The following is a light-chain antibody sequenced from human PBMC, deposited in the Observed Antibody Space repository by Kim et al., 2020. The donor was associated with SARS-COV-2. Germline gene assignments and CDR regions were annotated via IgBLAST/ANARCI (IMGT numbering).Light chain of an antibody. V-gene: IGKV3-20*01. CDR3: QQCSITPGT. Sequence: SPRQRAPLSCRAILSVCGEYLAPYQQKPGPAPRLLNSGAASRATATPDRFSGSGSVTDFTLTLSRLEPEDFAVYYCQQCSITPGTFGQGAKVDIK. CDR2: GAA. CDR1: LSVCGEY. J-gene: IGKJ1*01.